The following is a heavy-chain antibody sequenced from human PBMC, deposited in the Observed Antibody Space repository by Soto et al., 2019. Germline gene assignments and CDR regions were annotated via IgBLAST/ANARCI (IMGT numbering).Heavy chain of an antibody. CDR3: AIETASPPPEVVDF. CDR1: GYTFSDYY. V-gene: IGHV1-2*02. CDR2: INPNSGGT. D-gene: IGHD2-15*01. J-gene: IGHJ4*02. Sequence: SSVKVSCKASGYTFSDYYIHWVRQAPGHGLEWMGWINPNSGGTKYAPKFQGGVTMTRDTSITTAYMELSRLRSGDTAVYYCAIETASPPPEVVDFWGQGTLVPVSS.